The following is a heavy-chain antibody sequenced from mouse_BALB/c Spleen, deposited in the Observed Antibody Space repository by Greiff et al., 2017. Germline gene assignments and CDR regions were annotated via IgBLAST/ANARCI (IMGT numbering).Heavy chain of an antibody. CDR1: GYTFTSYD. D-gene: IGHD2-1*01. Sequence: QVQLQQSGAELVKPGASVKLSCKASGYTFTSYDINWVRQRPEQGLVWIGWIFPGDGSTKYNEKFKGKATLTTDKSSSTAYMQLSRLTSEDSAVYCCARGDYGNDYWGQGTTLTVSS. J-gene: IGHJ2*01. V-gene: IGHV1S56*01. CDR2: IFPGDGST. CDR3: ARGDYGNDY.